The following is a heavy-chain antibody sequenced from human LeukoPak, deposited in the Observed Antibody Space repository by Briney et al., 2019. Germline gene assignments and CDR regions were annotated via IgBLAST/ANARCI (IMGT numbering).Heavy chain of an antibody. V-gene: IGHV1-2*04. CDR2: INPNSGGT. D-gene: IGHD3-22*01. CDR3: ARNYYDSSGYYSLFNY. Sequence: EASVKVSCKASGYTFTGYYMHWVRQAPGQGLEWMGWINPNSGGTNYAQKFQGWVTMTRDTSISTAYMELSRLRSDDTAVYYCARNYYDSSGYYSLFNYWGQGTLVTVSS. J-gene: IGHJ4*02. CDR1: GYTFTGYY.